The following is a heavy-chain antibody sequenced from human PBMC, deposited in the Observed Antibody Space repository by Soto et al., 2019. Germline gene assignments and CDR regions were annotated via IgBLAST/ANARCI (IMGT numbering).Heavy chain of an antibody. D-gene: IGHD1-1*01. CDR1: GFTIDSCD. V-gene: IGHV3-23*01. CDR2: VSPHASNT. CDR3: ATEGATTTWNFDY. J-gene: IGHJ4*02. Sequence: PGGALRLYFVGSGFTIDSCDMNWVRQAPGKGLEWLGGVSPHASNTYYAYSVRRRLIISRDDSRKTVSLEMNRLGGEDSAVYCCATEGATTTWNFDYWGQGTVVTVSS.